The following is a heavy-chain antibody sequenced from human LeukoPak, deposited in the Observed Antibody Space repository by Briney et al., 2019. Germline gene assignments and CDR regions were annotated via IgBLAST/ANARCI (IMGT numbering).Heavy chain of an antibody. CDR1: GFTFDDYA. J-gene: IGHJ1*01. Sequence: PGGSLRLSCAASGFTFDDYAMHWVRQAPGKGLEWVSGISWNSGSMDYADSVKGRFTISRDNAKNSLYLQMNSLRGEDTAVYHCVREVGAPGSFQHWGQGAPVTVSS. CDR2: ISWNSGSM. V-gene: IGHV3-9*01. D-gene: IGHD1-26*01. CDR3: VREVGAPGSFQH.